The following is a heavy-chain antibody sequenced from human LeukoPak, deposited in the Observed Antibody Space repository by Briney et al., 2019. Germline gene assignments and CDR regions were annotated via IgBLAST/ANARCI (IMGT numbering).Heavy chain of an antibody. J-gene: IGHJ4*02. CDR2: IYTSGST. Sequence: PSETLSLTCTVSGGSISSGSYYWSWIRQPAGKGLEWIGRIYTSGSTNYNPSLKSRVTISVDTSKNQFSLKLSSVTAADTAVYYCAAGADPDNMVRGVTFDYWGQGTLVTVSS. CDR1: GGSISSGSYY. V-gene: IGHV4-61*02. D-gene: IGHD3-10*01. CDR3: AAGADPDNMVRGVTFDY.